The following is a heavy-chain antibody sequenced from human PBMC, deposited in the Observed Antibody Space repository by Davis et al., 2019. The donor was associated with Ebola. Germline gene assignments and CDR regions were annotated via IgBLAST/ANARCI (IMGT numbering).Heavy chain of an antibody. J-gene: IGHJ4*02. D-gene: IGHD5-18*01. CDR1: GGSFSGYY. CDR2: INHSEST. Sequence: SETLSLTCAVYGGSFSGYYWSWIRQPPGKGLEWIGEINHSESTNYNPSLKSRVTISVDTSKNQFSLKLSSVTAADTAVYYCARASGWIQLWFYFDYWGQGTLVTVSS. V-gene: IGHV4-34*01. CDR3: ARASGWIQLWFYFDY.